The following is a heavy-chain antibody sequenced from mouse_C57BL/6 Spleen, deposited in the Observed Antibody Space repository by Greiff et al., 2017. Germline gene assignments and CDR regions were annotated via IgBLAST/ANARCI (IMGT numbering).Heavy chain of an antibody. V-gene: IGHV7-3*01. CDR1: GFTFTDYY. CDR2: IRNKANGYTT. CDR3: ARYERGAMDD. Sequence: EVQLVESGGGLAQPGGSLSLSCAASGFTFTDYYMSWVRQPPGKALEWVGFIRNKANGYTTEYSASVKGRFTISRDNSQCILYLQMNALRAEDSATYDCARYERGAMDDWGQGASVTVSS. J-gene: IGHJ4*01.